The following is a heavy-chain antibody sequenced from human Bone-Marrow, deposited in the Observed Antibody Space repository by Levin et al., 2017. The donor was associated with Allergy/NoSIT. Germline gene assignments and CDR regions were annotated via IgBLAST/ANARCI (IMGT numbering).Heavy chain of an antibody. Sequence: PGGSLRLSCAASGFTFSSHWMHWVRQVPGKGLVWVSRIREDGADTSYADSVKGRFTISRDNAESTVFLQMNNLRAEDTSIYYCARDRVAGSGSLDYWGQGILVTVSS. J-gene: IGHJ4*02. CDR2: IREDGADT. CDR1: GFTFSSHW. V-gene: IGHV3-74*01. CDR3: ARDRVAGSGSLDY. D-gene: IGHD3-10*01.